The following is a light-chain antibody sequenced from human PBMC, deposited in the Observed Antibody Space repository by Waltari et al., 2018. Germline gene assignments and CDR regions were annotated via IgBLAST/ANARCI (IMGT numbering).Light chain of an antibody. J-gene: IGKJ1*01. CDR1: QSFSSK. Sequence: EIVMTQSPATLSVSPGERATLSSRASQSFSSKLAWYQQKPGQAPRLLIYGASTRATGIPARFSGSGSGTEFTLTISSLQSEDFAVYYCHQYNNWPRTFGQGTKVEIK. CDR2: GAS. CDR3: HQYNNWPRT. V-gene: IGKV3-15*01.